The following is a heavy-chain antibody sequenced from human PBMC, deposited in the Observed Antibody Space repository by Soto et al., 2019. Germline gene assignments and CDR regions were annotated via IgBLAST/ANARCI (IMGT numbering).Heavy chain of an antibody. D-gene: IGHD2-15*01. CDR1: GGSVSSGTYY. J-gene: IGHJ5*02. Sequence: SETLSLTCIVSGGSVSSGTYYWTWIRQPPGKGLEWIGYISYSGSTNYNPSLKSRVTISADTSKNQFSLKLNSVTAADTAVYYFARRNSGGNWLDPCGPGTLVTVFS. CDR2: ISYSGST. V-gene: IGHV4-61*01. CDR3: ARRNSGGNWLDP.